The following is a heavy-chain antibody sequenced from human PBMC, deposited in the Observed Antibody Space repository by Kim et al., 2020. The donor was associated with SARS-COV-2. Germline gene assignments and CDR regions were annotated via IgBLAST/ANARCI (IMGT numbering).Heavy chain of an antibody. CDR3: ARQYSSTSNYYYYHMDV. CDR2: IYYSGST. Sequence: SETLSLTCTVSGGSISSSSYYWGWIRQPPGKGLEWIGTIYYSGSTYYNPSLKSRVTISVDTSKNQVPLRLSSVTAADTAVYYCARQYSSTSNYYYYHMDVWGKGTTVTVSS. V-gene: IGHV4-39*01. CDR1: GGSISSSSYY. J-gene: IGHJ6*03. D-gene: IGHD2-2*01.